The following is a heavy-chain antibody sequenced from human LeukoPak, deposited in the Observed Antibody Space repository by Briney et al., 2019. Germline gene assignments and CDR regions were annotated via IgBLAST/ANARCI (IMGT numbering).Heavy chain of an antibody. CDR1: GFTFHDYA. CDR2: ISGGGGDT. V-gene: IGHV3-43*02. Sequence: GGSLRLSCAASGFTFHDYAMHWVRQTPGKGLEWVSLISGGGGDTYYADSVKGRFTISRDNSKNSLYLQMSSLTIEDTALYYCTKDGYGTYDYWGQGTLVTVSP. CDR3: TKDGYGTYDY. J-gene: IGHJ4*02. D-gene: IGHD5-18*01.